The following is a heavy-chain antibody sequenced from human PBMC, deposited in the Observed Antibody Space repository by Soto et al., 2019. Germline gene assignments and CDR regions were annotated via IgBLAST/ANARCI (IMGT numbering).Heavy chain of an antibody. J-gene: IGHJ6*02. V-gene: IGHV1-46*01. CDR1: AYTLTTHY. CDR3: AKEVGISDYYYGMDV. CDR2: TSPRGATT. Sequence: ALVPVSCKAPAYTLTTHYFHWLRRPPGQGLEWMGVTSPRGATTTYAQKFQGRVTMTSDSSTSTVYMDLSSLRSEVTAVYYCAKEVGISDYYYGMDVWGHGTTVTVSS. D-gene: IGHD1-26*01.